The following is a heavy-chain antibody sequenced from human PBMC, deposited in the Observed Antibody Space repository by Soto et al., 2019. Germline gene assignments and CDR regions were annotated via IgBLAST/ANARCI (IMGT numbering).Heavy chain of an antibody. V-gene: IGHV4-39*01. J-gene: IGHJ6*02. CDR3: ARQGIAAAGRYYYYYGMDV. CDR2: IYYSGST. Sequence: XETLSLTCTVSGCSISSSNYYWGWIRQPPGKGLEWIGSIYYSGSTYYNPSLKSRVTISVDTSKNQFSLKLSSVTAADTAVYYCARQGIAAAGRYYYYYGMDVWGQGTTVTV. D-gene: IGHD6-13*01. CDR1: GCSISSSNYY.